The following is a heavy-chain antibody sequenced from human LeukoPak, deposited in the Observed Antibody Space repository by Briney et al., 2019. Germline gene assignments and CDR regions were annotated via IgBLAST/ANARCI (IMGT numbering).Heavy chain of an antibody. CDR3: ARLDYDFDY. D-gene: IGHD4-17*01. Sequence: SETLSLTCTVSGGSISSSSYYWGWSRQPPGKGLEWIGSIYYSGSTYYNPSLKSRVTISVDTSKNQFSLKLSSVTAADAAVYYCARLDYDFDYWGQGTLVTVSS. V-gene: IGHV4-39*01. J-gene: IGHJ4*02. CDR1: GGSISSSSYY. CDR2: IYYSGST.